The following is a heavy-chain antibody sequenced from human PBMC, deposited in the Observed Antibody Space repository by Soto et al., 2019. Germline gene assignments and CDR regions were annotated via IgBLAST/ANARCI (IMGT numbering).Heavy chain of an antibody. D-gene: IGHD6-13*01. J-gene: IGHJ5*02. Sequence: QVQLQESGPGLVKPSGTRSLTCAVSGGYISSTNWWSWVRQPPGKGLEWIGDIYHSGSTNYNPSLKSRVTISVDKSKNQFSLKLSSVTAADTAVYYCARVIATAVHWFDPWGQGTLVTVSS. V-gene: IGHV4-4*02. CDR2: IYHSGST. CDR3: ARVIATAVHWFDP. CDR1: GGYISSTNW.